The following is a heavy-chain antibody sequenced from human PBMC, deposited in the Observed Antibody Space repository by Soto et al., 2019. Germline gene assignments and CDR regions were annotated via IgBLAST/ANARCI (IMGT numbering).Heavy chain of an antibody. J-gene: IGHJ6*02. Sequence: GESLKISCKGSGYSFTSYWISWVRQMPGKGLEWMGRIDPSDSYTNYSPSFQGHVTISADKSISTAYLQWSSLKASDTAMYYCARDSPGSSEYYYYGMYVWGQGTTVTVSS. D-gene: IGHD2-15*01. CDR3: ARDSPGSSEYYYYGMYV. CDR2: IDPSDSYT. CDR1: GYSFTSYW. V-gene: IGHV5-10-1*01.